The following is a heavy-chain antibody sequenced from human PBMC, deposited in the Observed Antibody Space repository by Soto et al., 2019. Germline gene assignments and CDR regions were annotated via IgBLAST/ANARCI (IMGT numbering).Heavy chain of an antibody. V-gene: IGHV4-4*07. CDR1: GGSISSYY. Sequence: QVQLQESGPGLVKPSETLSLTCTVSGGSISSYYWSWIRQPAGKGLEWIGRIYTSGSTNYNPSLNSRVTMSVDTSKNQFSLKLSSVTAADTAVYYCARDVITYYYDSSGYYLDYWGQGTLVTVSS. D-gene: IGHD3-22*01. CDR3: ARDVITYYYDSSGYYLDY. J-gene: IGHJ4*02. CDR2: IYTSGST.